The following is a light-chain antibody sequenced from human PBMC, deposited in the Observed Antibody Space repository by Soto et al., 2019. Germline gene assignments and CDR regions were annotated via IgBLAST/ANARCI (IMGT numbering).Light chain of an antibody. CDR2: DAS. J-gene: IGKJ4*01. V-gene: IGKV1-5*01. Sequence: DIQMTQSPSTLSASVGDRVTITCRASQSISSWLAWYQQKPGKAPKLLIYDASSLESGVPSRFSGSGSGTEFTLTISSLQPDDFATYYCQQYNSYWVTYGGGTKAEIK. CDR1: QSISSW. CDR3: QQYNSYWVT.